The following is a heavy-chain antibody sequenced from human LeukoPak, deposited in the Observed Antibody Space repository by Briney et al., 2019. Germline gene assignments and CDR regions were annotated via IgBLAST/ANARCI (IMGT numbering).Heavy chain of an antibody. CDR3: ANTGMRRWLQFLDY. CDR2: ISGSGGST. J-gene: IGHJ4*02. D-gene: IGHD5-24*01. V-gene: IGHV3-23*01. CDR1: RFTFSSYA. Sequence: GGSLRLSCAASRFTFSSYAMSWVRQAPGKGLEWVSAISGSGGSTYYADSVKGRFTISRDNSKNTLYLQMNSLRAEDTAVYYCANTGMRRWLQFLDYWGQGTLVTVSS.